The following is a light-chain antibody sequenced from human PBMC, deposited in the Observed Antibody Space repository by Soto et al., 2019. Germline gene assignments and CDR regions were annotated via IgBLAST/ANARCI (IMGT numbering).Light chain of an antibody. CDR1: QSLLHSDDGNTY. V-gene: IGKV2-40*01. CDR2: TLS. J-gene: IGKJ2*01. Sequence: DIVMTQNPLSLPVTPGEPASISCRSSQSLLHSDDGNTYLDWYLQNPGQSPQLLIYTLSYRASGDADSFSSSGSGTDFTLKISRVEAEDGGVYYCMQRIEFPYTFGQGTKLEIK. CDR3: MQRIEFPYT.